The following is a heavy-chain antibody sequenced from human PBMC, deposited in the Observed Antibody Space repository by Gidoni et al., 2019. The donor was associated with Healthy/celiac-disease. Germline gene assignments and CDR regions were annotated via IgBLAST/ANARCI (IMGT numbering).Heavy chain of an antibody. D-gene: IGHD3-22*01. CDR2: IYSGGST. CDR3: ASGYYDSSGYYED. J-gene: IGHJ4*02. V-gene: IGHV3-53*04. CDR1: GFTVSSNY. Sequence: EVQLVESGGGLVQPGGSLRLSCAASGFTVSSNYMSWVRQAPGKGLEWVSVIYSGGSTYYADSVKGRFTISRHNSKNTLYLQMNSLRAEDTAVYYCASGYYDSSGYYEDWGQGTLVTVSS.